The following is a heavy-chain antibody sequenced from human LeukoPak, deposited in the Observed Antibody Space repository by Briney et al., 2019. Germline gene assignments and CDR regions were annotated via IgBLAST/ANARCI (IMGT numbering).Heavy chain of an antibody. CDR1: GFTFSSYA. J-gene: IGHJ4*02. CDR3: AKEYVNYGDYVPYFDY. CDR2: ISGSGGST. V-gene: IGHV3-23*01. Sequence: GGSLRLSCAASGFTFSSYAMSWVRQAPGKGLEWVSAISGSGGSTYYADSVKGRFTISRDNSKNTLYLQMNSLRAEDTAVHYCAKEYVNYGDYVPYFDYWGQGTLVTVSS. D-gene: IGHD4-17*01.